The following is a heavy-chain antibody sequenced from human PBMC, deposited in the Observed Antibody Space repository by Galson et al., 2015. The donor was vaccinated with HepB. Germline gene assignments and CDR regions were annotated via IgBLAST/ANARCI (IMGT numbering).Heavy chain of an antibody. J-gene: IGHJ5*02. V-gene: IGHV3-23*01. Sequence: SLRLSCAASGFTFSSYAMSWVRQAPGKGLEWVSGISASGGSTYYADAVKGRFTISRDNSKNTLYLQMNSLRAEDTAVYYCAKDRWSIATRGGWFDPWGQGTLVTVSS. D-gene: IGHD6-6*01. CDR2: ISASGGST. CDR1: GFTFSSYA. CDR3: AKDRWSIATRGGWFDP.